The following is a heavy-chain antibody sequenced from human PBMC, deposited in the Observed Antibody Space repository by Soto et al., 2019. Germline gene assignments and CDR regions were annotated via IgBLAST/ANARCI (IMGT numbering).Heavy chain of an antibody. V-gene: IGHV3-21*01. CDR1: GFNFNSYT. CDR2: ISSSGYI. J-gene: IGHJ3*02. D-gene: IGHD3-22*01. CDR3: ARARPNYYDSRRNAFDI. Sequence: GSLRLSCAASGFNFNSYTINWVRQAPGKRLEWLSSISSSGYIFSTDSVRGRFTISRDNAKNSVYLQMNSLRAEDTAVYYCARARPNYYDSRRNAFDIWGQGTMVTVSS.